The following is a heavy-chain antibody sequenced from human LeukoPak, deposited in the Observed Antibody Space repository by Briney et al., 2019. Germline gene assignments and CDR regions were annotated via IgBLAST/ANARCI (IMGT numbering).Heavy chain of an antibody. CDR2: IYYTGST. CDR3: ACPNDYHSIGPGD. D-gene: IGHD4-11*01. CDR1: GGSITGSSYY. V-gene: IGHV4-39*07. Sequence: SETLSLTCTVSGGSITGSSYYWGWIRQPPGKGLEHIGNIYYTGSTYYNPSLKSRVTISVDTSKNQFSLKLSSVTAADTAVYYCACPNDYHSIGPGDWGQGTLVTVSS. J-gene: IGHJ4*02.